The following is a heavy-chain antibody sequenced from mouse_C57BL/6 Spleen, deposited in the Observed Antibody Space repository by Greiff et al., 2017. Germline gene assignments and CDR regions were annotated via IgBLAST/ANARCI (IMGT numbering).Heavy chain of an antibody. CDR3: TTGNIGGY. CDR2: IILKSDNYAT. Sequence: EVQGVESGGGLVQPGGSMKLSCVASGFTFSNYWMNWVRQSPEKGLEWVAQIILKSDNYATHYAESVKGRFTISRDDSKSSGYLQMNNLRAEDTGIYYCTTGNIGGYWGQGTTLTVSS. D-gene: IGHD2-1*01. J-gene: IGHJ2*01. V-gene: IGHV6-3*01. CDR1: GFTFSNYW.